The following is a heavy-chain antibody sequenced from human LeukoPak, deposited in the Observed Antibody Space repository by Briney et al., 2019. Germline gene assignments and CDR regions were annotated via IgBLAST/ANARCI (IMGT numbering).Heavy chain of an antibody. Sequence: PGRSLRLSCAASRFTFSSYGMHWVRQAPGKGLEWVAGISYYGRSKEYVDSVKGRFTISRDNSKNTLYLQMNSLRAEDTALYYCARGQEYYYDSSAYSKFDYWGQGTLVTVSS. CDR2: ISYYGRSK. CDR3: ARGQEYYYDSSAYSKFDY. CDR1: RFTFSSYG. V-gene: IGHV3-30*03. D-gene: IGHD3-22*01. J-gene: IGHJ4*02.